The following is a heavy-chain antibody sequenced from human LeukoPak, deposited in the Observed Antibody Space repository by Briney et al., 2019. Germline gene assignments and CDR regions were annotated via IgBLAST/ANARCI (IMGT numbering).Heavy chain of an antibody. D-gene: IGHD6-13*01. Sequence: GGSLRLSCAASGFTVSNKYMSWVRQAPGKGLEWVSYISSSSSTIYYADSVKGRFTISRDNAKNSLYLQMHSLRDEDTAVYYCASIASFPTRFDPWGQGTLVTVSS. CDR2: ISSSSSTI. J-gene: IGHJ5*02. CDR1: GFTVSNKY. V-gene: IGHV3-48*02. CDR3: ASIASFPTRFDP.